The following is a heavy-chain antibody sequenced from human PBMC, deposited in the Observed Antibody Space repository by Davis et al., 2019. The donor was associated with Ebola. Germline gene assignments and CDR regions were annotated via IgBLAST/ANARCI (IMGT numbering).Heavy chain of an antibody. J-gene: IGHJ3*02. CDR2: INHSGST. CDR3: ARDSLYSSGYAGAFDI. CDR1: GGSFSGYY. D-gene: IGHD3-22*01. Sequence: MPSETLSLTCAVYGGSFSGYYWSWIRQPPGKGLEWIGEINHSGSTNYNPSLKSRVTISVDTSKNQFSLKLSSVTAADTAVYYCARDSLYSSGYAGAFDIWGQGTMVTVSS. V-gene: IGHV4-34*01.